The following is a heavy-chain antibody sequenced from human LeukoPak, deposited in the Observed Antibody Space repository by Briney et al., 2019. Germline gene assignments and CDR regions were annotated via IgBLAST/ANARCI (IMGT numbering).Heavy chain of an antibody. CDR1: GYTFTSYY. D-gene: IGHD6-19*01. J-gene: IGHJ5*02. Sequence: GASVKVSCKASGYTFTSYYMHWVRQAPGQGLEWMGIINPSGGSTRYAQKFQGRVTMTRDTSTSTVYMELRSLRSDDTAVYYCARDLRTAVAGNWFDPWGQGTLVTVSS. V-gene: IGHV1-46*01. CDR2: INPSGGST. CDR3: ARDLRTAVAGNWFDP.